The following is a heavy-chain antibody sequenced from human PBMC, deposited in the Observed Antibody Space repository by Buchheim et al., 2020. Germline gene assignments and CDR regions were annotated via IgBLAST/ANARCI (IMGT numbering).Heavy chain of an antibody. CDR1: GFSLSTSGVG. Sequence: QITLKESGPTLVKPTQTLTLTCTFSGFSLSTSGVGVGWLRQHPGQALEWLALIYWDDDKRYSPSLKSRLTITKDTSNNQEVLTMTNMDPVDTATYYCAHRTYYYDSSGYYFGYWGQGTL. CDR2: IYWDDDK. J-gene: IGHJ4*02. CDR3: AHRTYYYDSSGYYFGY. V-gene: IGHV2-5*02. D-gene: IGHD3-22*01.